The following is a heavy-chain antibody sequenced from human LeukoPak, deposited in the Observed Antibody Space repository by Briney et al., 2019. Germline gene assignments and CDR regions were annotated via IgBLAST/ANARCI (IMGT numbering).Heavy chain of an antibody. CDR3: ARGYSSAR. D-gene: IGHD6-25*01. V-gene: IGHV3-21*01. CDR1: GFTFSSYT. Sequence: GGSLSHSCAASGFTFSSYTMNWVRQAPGKGLEWVSSISTSSSYTYYTDSVKGRFTISRDNAKNSLSLQMNSLRAEDTAVYYCARGYSSARWGQGTLVTVSS. CDR2: ISTSSSYT. J-gene: IGHJ4*02.